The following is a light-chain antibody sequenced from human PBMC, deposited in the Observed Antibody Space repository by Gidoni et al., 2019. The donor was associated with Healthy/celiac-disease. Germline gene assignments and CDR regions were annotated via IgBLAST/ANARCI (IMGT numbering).Light chain of an antibody. J-gene: IGLJ2*01. V-gene: IGLV3-25*03. Sequence: SYELTQPPSVSVSPGQTARITRSGAALPKQYAYWYQQKPGQAPVLVIYKDSERPSGIPERFSGSSSGTTVTLTISGVQAEDEADYYCQSADSSGTYPVFGGGTKLTVL. CDR3: QSADSSGTYPV. CDR2: KDS. CDR1: ALPKQY.